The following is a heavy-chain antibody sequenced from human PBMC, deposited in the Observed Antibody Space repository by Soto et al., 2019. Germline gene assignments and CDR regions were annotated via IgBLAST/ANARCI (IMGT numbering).Heavy chain of an antibody. J-gene: IGHJ6*02. CDR2: IYYSGST. CDR3: ARAAPGHYYYYGMDV. V-gene: IGHV4-30-4*01. CDR1: GGSISSGDYY. Sequence: SETLSLTCTVSGGSISSGDYYWSWIRQPPGKGLEWIGYIYYSGSTYYNPSLKSRVTISVDTSKNQFSLKLSSVTAADTAVYYCARAAPGHYYYYGMDVWGQGTTVTVSS.